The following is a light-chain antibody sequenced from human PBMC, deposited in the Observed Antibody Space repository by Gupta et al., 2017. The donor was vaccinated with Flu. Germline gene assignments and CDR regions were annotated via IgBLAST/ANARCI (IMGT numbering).Light chain of an antibody. Sequence: TCSFPGFSSDVGGYNYVSWYQQHPGKAPKLMIYEVTKRPSGVPDRFSGSKSGNTASLTVSGLQADDDADYYCSSYTGSNTLYVFGTGTKVTVL. CDR2: EVT. V-gene: IGLV2-8*01. CDR3: SSYTGSNTLYV. J-gene: IGLJ1*01. CDR1: SSDVGGYNY.